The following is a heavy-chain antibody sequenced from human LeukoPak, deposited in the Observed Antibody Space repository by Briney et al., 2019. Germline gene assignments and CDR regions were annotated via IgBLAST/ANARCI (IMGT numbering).Heavy chain of an antibody. CDR3: ARVDWEGSGTYYFDS. Sequence: GRSLRLSCAASGFTFSNHGMHWVRQAPGKGLEWVAVISHDGSSKYYADSVKGRFTISRDNSKNTLFLQMDSLATEDTAVYFCARVDWEGSGTYYFDSWGQGTLVTVSS. CDR1: GFTFSNHG. CDR2: ISHDGSSK. J-gene: IGHJ4*02. D-gene: IGHD1-26*01. V-gene: IGHV3-30-3*01.